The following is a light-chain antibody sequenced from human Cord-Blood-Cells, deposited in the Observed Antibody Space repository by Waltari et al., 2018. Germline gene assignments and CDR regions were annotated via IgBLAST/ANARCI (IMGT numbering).Light chain of an antibody. Sequence: QSALTQPASVSGSPGQSNTISCTGTSSDVGGYNLVPWYQQHPGKAPKLMIYEDSKRPSGVSNRFSGSKSGNTASLTISGLQAEDEADYYCCSYAGSSTVVFGGGTKLTVL. V-gene: IGLV2-23*01. CDR2: EDS. CDR1: SSDVGGYNL. CDR3: CSYAGSSTVV. J-gene: IGLJ2*01.